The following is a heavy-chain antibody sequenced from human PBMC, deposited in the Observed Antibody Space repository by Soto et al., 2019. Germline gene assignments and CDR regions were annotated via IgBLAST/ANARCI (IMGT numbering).Heavy chain of an antibody. V-gene: IGHV3-9*01. CDR3: SKIAVADPYFDY. D-gene: IGHD6-19*01. CDR1: GFTFDDYA. CDR2: ISWNSGSI. Sequence: EVQLVESGGGLVQPGRSLRLSCAASGFTFDDYAMHWVRQAPGKGLEWVSGISWNSGSIGYADSVKGRFTISRDNAKNSLYLHMYSLRAEDTALYYCSKIAVADPYFDYWGQGTLVTVSS. J-gene: IGHJ4*02.